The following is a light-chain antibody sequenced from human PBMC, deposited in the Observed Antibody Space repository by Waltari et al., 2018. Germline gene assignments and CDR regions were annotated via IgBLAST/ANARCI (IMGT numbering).Light chain of an antibody. Sequence: QSALTQPASVSGSPGQSITISCTGTSSDVGGYNYVSWYQQRPGKAPTLMIYDVSNRPSGVSNRFSGSKSGNTASLTISGLQAEDDADYFCSSYTSSSTLVVFGGGTKLTVL. J-gene: IGLJ2*01. CDR1: SSDVGGYNY. CDR2: DVS. V-gene: IGLV2-14*03. CDR3: SSYTSSSTLVV.